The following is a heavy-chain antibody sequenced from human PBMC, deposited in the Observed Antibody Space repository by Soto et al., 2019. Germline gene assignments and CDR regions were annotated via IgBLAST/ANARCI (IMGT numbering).Heavy chain of an antibody. CDR2: FYYGGTT. Sequence: QVQLQESGPGLVKPSQTLSLSCTVSGGSFSSGGYYWSWIRQQPGEGLELIAHFYYGGTTYYSPSLESRLTMSVDASQSQFSLRLSSVTDADTAVSYCAGSFHSGYGPFDLWGQGTLVTVSS. J-gene: IGHJ4*02. D-gene: IGHD5-12*01. CDR3: AGSFHSGYGPFDL. V-gene: IGHV4-31*03. CDR1: GGSFSSGGYY.